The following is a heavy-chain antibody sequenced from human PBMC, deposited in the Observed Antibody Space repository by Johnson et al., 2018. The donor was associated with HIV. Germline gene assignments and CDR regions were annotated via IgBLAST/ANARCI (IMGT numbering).Heavy chain of an antibody. D-gene: IGHD3-22*01. J-gene: IGHJ3*02. CDR3: TKDHPTMIVVFNAFDI. V-gene: IGHV3-15*01. CDR2: IRSKTDGGTT. CDR1: GFTFSNAW. Sequence: EVQLVESGGGLVKPGGSLRLSCAASGFTFSNAWMNWVRQAPGKGLEWVGRIRSKTDGGTTEYAAPVKGRFTVSRDDSKNTLYLQMDSLKTEDTAVYYCTKDHPTMIVVFNAFDIWGKGTMVTVSS.